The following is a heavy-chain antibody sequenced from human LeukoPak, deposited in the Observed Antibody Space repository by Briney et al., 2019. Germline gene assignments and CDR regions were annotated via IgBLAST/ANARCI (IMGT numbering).Heavy chain of an antibody. J-gene: IGHJ4*02. CDR1: GYTFTGYY. CDR2: INPNSGGT. V-gene: IGHV1-2*02. CDR3: ARTTNYGSGSYYNGPHDY. D-gene: IGHD3-10*01. Sequence: GASVKVSCKASGYTFTGYYMHWVRQAPGQGLEWMGWINPNSGGTNYAQKFQGRVTMTSDTSISTAYMELSRLRSDDTAVYYCARTTNYGSGSYYNGPHDYWGQGTLVTVSS.